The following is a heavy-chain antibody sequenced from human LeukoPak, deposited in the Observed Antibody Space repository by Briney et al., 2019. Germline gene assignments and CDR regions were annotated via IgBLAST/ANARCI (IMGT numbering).Heavy chain of an antibody. V-gene: IGHV3-21*01. J-gene: IGHJ6*03. Sequence: TGGSLRLSCAASGFTFSSVTMNWVRQAPGKGLEWVSSITSSSTYIYYADSVKGRFTISRDNGKNSLFLQMNSLRAEDTAVYYCGRDRAYFYYMDVRGKGTTVTVSS. CDR3: GRDRAYFYYMDV. CDR1: GFTFSSVT. CDR2: ITSSSTYI.